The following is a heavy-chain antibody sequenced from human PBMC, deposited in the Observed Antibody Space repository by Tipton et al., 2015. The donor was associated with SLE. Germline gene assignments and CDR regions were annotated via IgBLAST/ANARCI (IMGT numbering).Heavy chain of an antibody. Sequence: TLSLTCTVSGFSISSGFNWGWIRQPPGEGLEWIGIIYHTGTTKYSPSLQRRVAISVDTSKNQFSLKLSSVTAADTAVYYCARGVLGGSYPYWGQGTLVTVSS. CDR2: IYHTGTT. J-gene: IGHJ4*02. D-gene: IGHD1-26*01. V-gene: IGHV4-38-2*02. CDR3: ARGVLGGSYPY. CDR1: GFSISSGFN.